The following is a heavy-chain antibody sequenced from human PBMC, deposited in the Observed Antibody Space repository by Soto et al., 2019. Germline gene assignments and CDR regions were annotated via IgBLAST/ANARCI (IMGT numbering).Heavy chain of an antibody. V-gene: IGHV1-18*01. J-gene: IGHJ6*02. CDR1: GYTFTSYG. Sequence: ASVKVSCKASGYTFTSYGISWVRQAPGQGLEWMGWISAYNGNTNYAQKLQGRVTMTTDTSTSTAYMELRSLGSDDTAVYYCARAMGSGWSYYYYYGMDVWGQGTTVTVSS. CDR2: ISAYNGNT. D-gene: IGHD6-19*01. CDR3: ARAMGSGWSYYYYYGMDV.